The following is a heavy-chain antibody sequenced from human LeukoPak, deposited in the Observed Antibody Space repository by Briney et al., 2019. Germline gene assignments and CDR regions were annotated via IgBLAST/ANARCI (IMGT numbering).Heavy chain of an antibody. Sequence: GGSLRLSCAASGCTFSSYAMTWVRQTPGQGLEWVSSINDGSEITYYADSVKGRFTISSDNAKNTLYLQLNSLRPEDTALYYCTMDTFGPRDYWGQGALVTVSP. CDR2: INDGSEIT. V-gene: IGHV3-23*01. CDR3: TMDTFGPRDY. CDR1: GCTFSSYA. J-gene: IGHJ4*02. D-gene: IGHD5-18*01.